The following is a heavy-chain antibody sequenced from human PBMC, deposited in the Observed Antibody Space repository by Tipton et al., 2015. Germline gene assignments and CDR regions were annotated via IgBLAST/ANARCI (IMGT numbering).Heavy chain of an antibody. CDR3: AKNWTSDH. J-gene: IGHJ5*02. D-gene: IGHD1-1*01. CDR2: ISGSGGTT. CDR1: GFTFATSA. V-gene: IGHV3-23*01. Sequence: SLRLSCAASGFTFATSAMTWVRQSPEKGLEWVSTISGSGGTTYYADSVKGRFSVSRDNSKRTVYLQMNGLRADDTALYYCAKNWTSDHWGQGTLVTVSS.